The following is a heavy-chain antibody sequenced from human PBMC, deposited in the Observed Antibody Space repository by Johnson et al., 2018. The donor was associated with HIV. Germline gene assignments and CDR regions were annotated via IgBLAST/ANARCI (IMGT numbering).Heavy chain of an antibody. CDR1: GFNFSSYA. CDR2: ISYDGSNK. J-gene: IGHJ3*02. D-gene: IGHD3-16*01. CDR3: ASEGWGSDAFDI. Sequence: QVQLVESGGGVVQPGRSLRLSCAASGFNFSSYAMHWVRQAPGKGLEWVAVISYDGSNKYYADYVKGRFTISRDNSKNTLYLQMNSLRAEDTAVYYCASEGWGSDAFDIWGQGTMVTVSS. V-gene: IGHV3-30*04.